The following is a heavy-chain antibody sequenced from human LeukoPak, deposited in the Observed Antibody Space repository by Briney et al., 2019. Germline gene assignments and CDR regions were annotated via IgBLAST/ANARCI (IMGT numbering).Heavy chain of an antibody. CDR3: ARVGSSSDLDH. J-gene: IGHJ4*02. CDR2: IYYSGST. Sequence: SETLSLTCTVSGGSISSSSYYWGWIRQPPGKGLEWIGYIYYSGSTNYNPSLKSRVTISVDTSKNQFSLKLSSVTAADTAVYYCARVGSSSDLDHWGQGTLVTVSS. CDR1: GGSISSSSYY. D-gene: IGHD6-13*01. V-gene: IGHV4-61*05.